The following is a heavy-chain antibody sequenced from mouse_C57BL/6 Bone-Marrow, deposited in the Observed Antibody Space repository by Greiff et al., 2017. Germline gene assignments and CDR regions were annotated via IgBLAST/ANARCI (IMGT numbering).Heavy chain of an antibody. V-gene: IGHV1-54*01. D-gene: IGHD2-4*01. J-gene: IGHJ4*01. CDR3: AKGIYDYDVRGAMDY. Sequence: VQLQQSGAELVRPGTSVKVSCKASGYAFTNYLIEWVKQRPGQGLEWIGVINPGSGGTNYNEKFKGKATLTADKSSSTAYMQLSSLTSEDSAVYCCAKGIYDYDVRGAMDYWGQGTSVTVSS. CDR2: INPGSGGT. CDR1: GYAFTNYL.